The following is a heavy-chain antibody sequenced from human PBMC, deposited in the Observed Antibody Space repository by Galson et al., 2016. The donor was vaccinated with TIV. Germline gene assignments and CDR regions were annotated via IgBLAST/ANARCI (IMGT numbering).Heavy chain of an antibody. CDR1: GFTFSDYW. Sequence: SLRLSCAASGFTFSDYWMHWVRRAPGRGLEWLANIKQDGSVTFHAGAVKDRFAISRDNARNSLYLQMDSLRVDDTAVYYCANFAANYWGRGTLVTVSS. CDR2: IKQDGSVT. V-gene: IGHV3-7*01. CDR3: ANFAANY. D-gene: IGHD3-9*01. J-gene: IGHJ4*02.